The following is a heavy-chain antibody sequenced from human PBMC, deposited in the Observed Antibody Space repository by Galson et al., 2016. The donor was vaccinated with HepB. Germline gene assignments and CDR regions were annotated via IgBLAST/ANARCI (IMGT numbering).Heavy chain of an antibody. D-gene: IGHD7-27*01. Sequence: PALVKPTQTLTLTCTFSGFSLNTGGKRVSWIRQPPGKALEWLARIDWDDEKFYSTSLKTRLTISKDTSKNQVVLTMTHMDPVDTATYYCAQNSNWGDSFADWDQGTQVTVSS. CDR2: IDWDDEK. J-gene: IGHJ4*02. V-gene: IGHV2-70*04. CDR3: AQNSNWGDSFAD. CDR1: GFSLNTGGKR.